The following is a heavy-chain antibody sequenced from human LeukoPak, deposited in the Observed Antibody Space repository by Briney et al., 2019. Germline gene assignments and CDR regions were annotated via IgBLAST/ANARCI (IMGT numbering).Heavy chain of an antibody. J-gene: IGHJ4*02. D-gene: IGHD3-22*01. CDR1: GFTFSSYW. Sequence: GGSLRLSCAASGFTFSSYWMHWVRQAPGKGLVWVSRINSDGSSTSYADSVKGRFTISRDNAKNTLYLQMNSLRAEDTAVYYCAKYDYDSSGYYYWGQGTLVTVSS. CDR3: AKYDYDSSGYYY. V-gene: IGHV3-74*01. CDR2: INSDGSST.